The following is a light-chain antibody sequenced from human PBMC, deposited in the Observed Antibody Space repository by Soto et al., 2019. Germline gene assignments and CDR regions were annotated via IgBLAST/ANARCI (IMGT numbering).Light chain of an antibody. CDR1: QSVNNN. J-gene: IGKJ3*01. CDR2: SAS. CDR3: QQYNKWPLT. Sequence: EIVMTQSPVTLSVSPGEIATLSCTASQSVNNNVAWYQQKPGHTPRRLIYSASIGATGTPARFSGSGSGSDFTLTISSLQSEDFAVYYCQQYNKWPLTFGPGTKVDIK. V-gene: IGKV3-15*01.